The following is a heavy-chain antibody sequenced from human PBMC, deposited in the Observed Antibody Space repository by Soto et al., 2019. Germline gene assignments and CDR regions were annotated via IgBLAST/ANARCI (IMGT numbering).Heavy chain of an antibody. CDR2: INPSGGST. CDR1: GYTFTSYY. D-gene: IGHD3-3*01. V-gene: IGHV1-46*01. CDR3: ARVGGDFWSGYYLPSGYYYGMDV. J-gene: IGHJ6*02. Sequence: QVQLVQSGAEVKKPGASVKVSCKASGYTFTSYYMHWVRQAPGQGLEWMGIINPSGGSTSYAQKFQGRVTMTRDTSTSTVYMELSSLRSEDTAVYYCARVGGDFWSGYYLPSGYYYGMDVWGQGTTVTVSS.